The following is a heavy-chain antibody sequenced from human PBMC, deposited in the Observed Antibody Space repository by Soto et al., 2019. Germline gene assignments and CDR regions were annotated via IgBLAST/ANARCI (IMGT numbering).Heavy chain of an antibody. V-gene: IGHV4-30-2*02. CDR3: ARSDGRY. Sequence: SETLSLTCAVSGGSISSGGYSWSWIRQPPGKGLEWIGYIYHSGSTYYNPSLKSRVTISEDGSKNQFSLKLSSVTAADTAVYYCARSDGRYWGQGTLVTVS. CDR2: IYHSGST. J-gene: IGHJ4*02. CDR1: GGSISSGGYS.